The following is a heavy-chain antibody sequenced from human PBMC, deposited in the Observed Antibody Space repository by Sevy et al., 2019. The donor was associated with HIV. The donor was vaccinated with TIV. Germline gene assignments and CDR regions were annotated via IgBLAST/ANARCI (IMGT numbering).Heavy chain of an antibody. V-gene: IGHV3-23*01. Sequence: GGSLRLSCAASGFSFSTYAMTWVRQAPGMGLEWVSGISGSGTSTYYTDSVKGRFTISRDNSKNTVYLQMNNLRAEDTAVYDCGKVSIYGVGGFYDYWGQGTLVTVSS. J-gene: IGHJ4*02. D-gene: IGHD3-3*01. CDR1: GFSFSTYA. CDR3: GKVSIYGVGGFYDY. CDR2: ISGSGTST.